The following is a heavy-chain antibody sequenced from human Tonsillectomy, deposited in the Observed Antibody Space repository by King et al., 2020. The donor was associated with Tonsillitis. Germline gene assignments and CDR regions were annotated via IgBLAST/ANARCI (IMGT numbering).Heavy chain of an antibody. D-gene: IGHD6-19*01. V-gene: IGHV3-23*04. CDR2: ISNSGGNT. Sequence: VQLVESGGGLVQPGGSLRLSCAASGFTFSSYAMSWVRQAPGKGLEWVSGISNSGGNTYYADSVKGRFTISRVNSKNTLYLQMNSLVAGDTAAYYCAKDGHSSGWYYFDYWGQGTLVTVSS. CDR3: AKDGHSSGWYYFDY. CDR1: GFTFSSYA. J-gene: IGHJ4*02.